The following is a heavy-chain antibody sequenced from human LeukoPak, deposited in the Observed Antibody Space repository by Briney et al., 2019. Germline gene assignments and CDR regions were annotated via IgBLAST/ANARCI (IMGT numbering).Heavy chain of an antibody. Sequence: AGGSLRLSCAASGFTFDDYAMHWVRQAPGKGLEWVSGISWNSGSIGYADSVKGRFTISRDNAKNSLYLQMNSLRAEDTALYYCAKDSYSSGWYGPWDYWGQGTLVTVSS. J-gene: IGHJ4*02. CDR2: ISWNSGSI. CDR1: GFTFDDYA. V-gene: IGHV3-9*01. D-gene: IGHD6-19*01. CDR3: AKDSYSSGWYGPWDY.